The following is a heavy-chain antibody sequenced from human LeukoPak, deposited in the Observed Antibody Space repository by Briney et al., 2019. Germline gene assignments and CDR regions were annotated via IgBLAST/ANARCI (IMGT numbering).Heavy chain of an antibody. V-gene: IGHV4-4*07. Sequence: KPSETLSLTCTVSGGSISSYYWSWIRQPAGKGLEWIGRIYTSGSTNYNPSLKSRVTMSVDTSKNQFSLRLSSVTAADTAVYYCARDCSSTSCYGYYYGMDVWGQGTTVTVSS. CDR1: GGSISSYY. D-gene: IGHD2-2*01. CDR3: ARDCSSTSCYGYYYGMDV. CDR2: IYTSGST. J-gene: IGHJ6*02.